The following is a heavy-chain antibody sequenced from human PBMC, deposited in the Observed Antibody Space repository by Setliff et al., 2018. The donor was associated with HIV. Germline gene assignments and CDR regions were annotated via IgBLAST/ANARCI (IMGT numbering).Heavy chain of an antibody. Sequence: GGSLRLSCAASGFTFSSYGMHWFRQAPGKGLEWVGFIRSKAHGGTTEYAASVEVRFIISRDDSKSIAYLQMNSLKTEDTAVYYCTRSNWGSTPDFDYWGQGTMVTVSS. D-gene: IGHD7-27*01. CDR2: IRSKAHGGTT. V-gene: IGHV3-49*03. CDR3: TRSNWGSTPDFDY. J-gene: IGHJ4*02. CDR1: GFTFSSYG.